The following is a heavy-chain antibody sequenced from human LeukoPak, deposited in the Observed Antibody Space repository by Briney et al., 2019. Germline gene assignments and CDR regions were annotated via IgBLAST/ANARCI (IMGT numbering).Heavy chain of an antibody. D-gene: IGHD3-10*01. CDR1: GFTFTTSG. CDR2: VSSTGSGT. V-gene: IGHV3-23*01. J-gene: IGHJ5*02. CDR3: AKDGPLLWFGPTDA. Sequence: GGSLRLSCVASGFTFTTSGMSWVRQAPGKGLEWVAAVSSTGSGTYYPDSLKGRFIISRDNSQNTVFLQMNSLRPEDTAFYFCAKDGPLLWFGPTDAWGQGILVTVSS.